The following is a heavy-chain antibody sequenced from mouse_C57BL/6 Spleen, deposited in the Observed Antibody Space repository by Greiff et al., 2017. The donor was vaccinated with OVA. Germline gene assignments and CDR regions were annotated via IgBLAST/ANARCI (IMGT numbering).Heavy chain of an antibody. CDR2: INPNNGGT. CDR3: ARSFYGPFAY. D-gene: IGHD1-1*02. Sequence: EVKLMESGPELVKPGASVKMSCKASGYTFTDYNMHWVKQSHGKSLEWIGYINPNNGGTSYNQKFKGKATLTVNKSSSTAYMELRSLTSEDSAVYYCARSFYGPFAYWGQGTLVTVSA. V-gene: IGHV1-22*01. CDR1: GYTFTDYN. J-gene: IGHJ3*01.